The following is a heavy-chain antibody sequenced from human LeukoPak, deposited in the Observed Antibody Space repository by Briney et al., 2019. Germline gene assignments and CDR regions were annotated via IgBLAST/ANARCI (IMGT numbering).Heavy chain of an antibody. CDR1: GGSISSSSYY. CDR3: ARHSYSSGWYSDY. D-gene: IGHD6-19*01. J-gene: IGHJ4*02. CDR2: IYYSGST. Sequence: SETLSLTCTVSGGSISSSSYYWGWIRQPQGKGLEWIGSIYYSGSTYYNPSLKSRVTISVDTSKNQFSLKLSSVTAADTAVYYCARHSYSSGWYSDYWGQGTLVTVSS. V-gene: IGHV4-39*01.